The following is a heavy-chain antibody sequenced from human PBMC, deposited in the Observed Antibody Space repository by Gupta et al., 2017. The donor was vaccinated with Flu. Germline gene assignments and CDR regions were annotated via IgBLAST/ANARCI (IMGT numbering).Heavy chain of an antibody. CDR2: ISSSAGSA. V-gene: IGHV3-23*01. J-gene: IGHJ4*02. CDR1: GFTFTTHA. CDR3: AKSAFPQPRAPIDY. D-gene: IGHD2-21*01. Sequence: EVQLLESGGGLVQPGGSLSLSCAASGFTFTTHAMTWVRQAPGKGLEWVSAISSSAGSAYYADSVKGRFTISRDNSKNTLYMQMNSLRAEDTAVYYCAKSAFPQPRAPIDYWGQGTLVTVSS.